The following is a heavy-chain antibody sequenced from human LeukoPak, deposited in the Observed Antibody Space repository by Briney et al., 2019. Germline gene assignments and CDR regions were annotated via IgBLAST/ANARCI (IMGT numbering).Heavy chain of an antibody. CDR2: IYHSGST. CDR1: GYSISSGYY. Sequence: SETLPLTCAVSGYSISSGYYWGWIRQPPGKGLEWIGSIYHSGSTYYNPSLKSRATISVDTSKNQFSLKLSSVTAADTAVYYCARSGEILEWLLSGYFDYWGQGTLVTVSS. CDR3: ARSGEILEWLLSGYFDY. J-gene: IGHJ4*02. D-gene: IGHD3-3*01. V-gene: IGHV4-38-2*01.